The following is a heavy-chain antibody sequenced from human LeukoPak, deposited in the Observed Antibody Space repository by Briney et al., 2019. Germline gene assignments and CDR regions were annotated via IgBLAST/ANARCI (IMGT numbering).Heavy chain of an antibody. Sequence: PSETLSLTCTVAGGSITNDGYYWSWIRQHPGKGLEWIGYIYYSGSTYYNPSLKSRVTISVDTSKNQFSLKLSSVTAADTAVYYCARVADYDYGGKEFDYWGQGTRVTVSS. V-gene: IGHV4-30-4*08. CDR3: ARVADYDYGGKEFDY. J-gene: IGHJ4*02. D-gene: IGHD4-23*01. CDR2: IYYSGST. CDR1: GGSITNDGYY.